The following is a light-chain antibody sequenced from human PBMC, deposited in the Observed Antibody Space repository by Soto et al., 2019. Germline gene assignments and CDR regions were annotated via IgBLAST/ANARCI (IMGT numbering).Light chain of an antibody. CDR3: QQSHSTPRT. CDR2: GAS. Sequence: DIQMTQSPSSLSASVGDRVTITCRASQNIISYLTWYQQKPGKAPTLLIYGASRLQSGVPSRFSGSGSGTDFSLTISSLQPEDFATYYCQQSHSTPRTFGQGTKVDI. CDR1: QNIISY. J-gene: IGKJ1*01. V-gene: IGKV1-39*01.